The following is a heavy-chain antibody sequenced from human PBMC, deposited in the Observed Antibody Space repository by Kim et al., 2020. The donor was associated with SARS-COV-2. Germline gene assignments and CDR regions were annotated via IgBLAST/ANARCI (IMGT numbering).Heavy chain of an antibody. CDR3: ARHDGLVATSFDY. J-gene: IGHJ4*02. D-gene: IGHD5-12*01. Sequence: SETLSLTCTVSGGSISSSSYYWGWIRQPPGKGLEWIGSIYYSGSTYYNPSLKSRVTISVDTSKNQFSLKLSSVTAADTAVYYCARHDGLVATSFDYWGQGTLGTVSS. V-gene: IGHV4-39*01. CDR2: IYYSGST. CDR1: GGSISSSSYY.